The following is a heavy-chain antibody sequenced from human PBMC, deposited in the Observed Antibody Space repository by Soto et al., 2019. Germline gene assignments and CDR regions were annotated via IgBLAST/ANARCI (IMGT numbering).Heavy chain of an antibody. J-gene: IGHJ4*02. Sequence: SETLSLTCIVSGGSISGYYWSWIRQPPGRGLEWIGNIYYSGSTNYNPTRMSRVTISVETSKNQFSLKLRSVTAADTAVYYCARVGGYYGDYPNFDYWGQGGVVTVSS. D-gene: IGHD4-17*01. V-gene: IGHV4-59*01. CDR3: ARVGGYYGDYPNFDY. CDR2: IYYSGST. CDR1: GGSISGYY.